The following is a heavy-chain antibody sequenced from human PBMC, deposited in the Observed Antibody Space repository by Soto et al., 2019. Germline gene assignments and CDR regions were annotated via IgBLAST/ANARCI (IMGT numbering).Heavy chain of an antibody. J-gene: IGHJ4*02. Sequence: QLQLQESGPGLVKPSETLSLTWTVSGGSISSSSYYWGWIRQPPGTGLEWIGSTYYSGSTYYNSSLKSLVTISVDTSKNQFSLKLSSVTAADTAVYYCASGSYSPSADYWGQGTLVTVSS. D-gene: IGHD3-10*01. CDR3: ASGSYSPSADY. CDR2: TYYSGST. CDR1: GGSISSSSYY. V-gene: IGHV4-39*01.